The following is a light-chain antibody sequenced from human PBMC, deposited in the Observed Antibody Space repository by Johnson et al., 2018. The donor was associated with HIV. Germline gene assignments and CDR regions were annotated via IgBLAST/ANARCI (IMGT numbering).Light chain of an antibody. CDR3: GTWDSSLGKV. Sequence: QSVLTQPPSVSAAPGQKVTISCSGSSSNIGNNYVSWYQQLPGTAPKLLIYDNNKRPSGIPDRFSCSKSGTSATLGLTGLQTGAEADYYCGTWDSSLGKVFGTGTKGTVL. V-gene: IGLV1-51*01. CDR1: SSNIGNNY. J-gene: IGLJ1*01. CDR2: DNN.